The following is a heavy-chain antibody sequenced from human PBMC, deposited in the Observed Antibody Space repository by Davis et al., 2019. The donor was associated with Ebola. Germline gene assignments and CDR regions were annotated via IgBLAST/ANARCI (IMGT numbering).Heavy chain of an antibody. CDR1: GYTFTSYG. D-gene: IGHD1-14*01. J-gene: IGHJ4*02. V-gene: IGHV1-58*02. CDR2: IVVGSGNT. Sequence: AASVKVSCKASGYTFTSYGMQWVRQVRGQRLEWIGSIVVGSGNTNYAQKFRQRLTMTRDMSTSTVYMELRSLRFEDTAVYYCAASAGTVGKFDFWGQGTVVTVSA. CDR3: AASAGTVGKFDF.